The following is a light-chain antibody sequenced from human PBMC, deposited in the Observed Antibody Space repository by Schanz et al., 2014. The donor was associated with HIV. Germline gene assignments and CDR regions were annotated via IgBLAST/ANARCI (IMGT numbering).Light chain of an antibody. V-gene: IGLV1-40*01. CDR2: ENN. Sequence: QSVLTQPPSVSGAPGQRVTISCTGSSSNIGATSHVHWYQQLPGTAPKLLIYENNHRPSGVPDRISGSRSATSASLAITGLQAEDEADYYCQSYDSSLRVVVFGGGTKLTVL. CDR3: QSYDSSLRVVV. CDR1: SSNIGATSH. J-gene: IGLJ2*01.